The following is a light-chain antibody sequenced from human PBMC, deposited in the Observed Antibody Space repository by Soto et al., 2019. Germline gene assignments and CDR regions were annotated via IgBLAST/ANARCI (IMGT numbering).Light chain of an antibody. CDR1: SSDVGSYNR. Sequence: QSVLTQPASVSGSPGQSITISCTGTSSDVGSYNRVSWYQQPPGTAPKLIIYDVSNRPSGVPDRFSGSKSGNTASLTISGLQAEDEADYYCSSYTSSSTLVVFGGGTKVTVL. J-gene: IGLJ2*01. CDR3: SSYTSSSTLVV. CDR2: DVS. V-gene: IGLV2-18*02.